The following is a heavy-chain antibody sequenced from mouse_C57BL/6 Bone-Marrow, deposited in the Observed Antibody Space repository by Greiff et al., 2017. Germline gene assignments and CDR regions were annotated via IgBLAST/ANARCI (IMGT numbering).Heavy chain of an antibody. Sequence: VHLVESGAVLVKPGASVKLSCKASGYTFTSYWMHWVKQRPGQGLEWIGMIHPNSGSTNYNEKFKSKATLTVDKSSSTAYMQLSSLTSEDSAVYYCARDYVVYWGQGTLVTVSA. V-gene: IGHV1-64*01. J-gene: IGHJ3*01. D-gene: IGHD1-1*02. CDR2: IHPNSGST. CDR3: ARDYVVY. CDR1: GYTFTSYW.